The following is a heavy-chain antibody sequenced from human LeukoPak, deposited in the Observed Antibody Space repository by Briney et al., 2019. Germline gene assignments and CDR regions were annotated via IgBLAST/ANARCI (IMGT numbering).Heavy chain of an antibody. J-gene: IGHJ4*02. CDR1: GFTFSSYS. Sequence: GGSLRLSCAASGFTFSSYSMNWVRQAPGKGLEWVSSISSSSSYIYYADSVKGRFTVSRDNSQNTLYLKMNSLRAEDTALYYCAKDVGMVGATPLDYWGQGTLVTVSS. CDR2: ISSSSSYI. D-gene: IGHD1-26*01. V-gene: IGHV3-21*04. CDR3: AKDVGMVGATPLDY.